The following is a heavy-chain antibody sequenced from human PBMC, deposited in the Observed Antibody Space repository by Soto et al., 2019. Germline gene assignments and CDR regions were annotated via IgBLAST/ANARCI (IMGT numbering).Heavy chain of an antibody. Sequence: PSHTLSLTCAISGDSVSSNSAACNWIRQSPSRGLEWLGRTYYRSKWYNDYAVSVKSRITINPDTSKNQFSLQLNSVTPEDTAVYYCAREVRLTGTTSLFDYWGQGTLVTVSS. D-gene: IGHD1-7*01. CDR1: GDSVSSNSAA. CDR3: AREVRLTGTTSLFDY. V-gene: IGHV6-1*01. J-gene: IGHJ4*02. CDR2: TYYRSKWYN.